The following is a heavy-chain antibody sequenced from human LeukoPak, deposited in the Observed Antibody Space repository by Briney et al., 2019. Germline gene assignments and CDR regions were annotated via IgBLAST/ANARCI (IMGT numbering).Heavy chain of an antibody. Sequence: PSETLSLTCTVFGGSISSYYWSWIRQPPGRGLEWVGYIYYSGSTNYNPSLKTRVTTSVDTSKNQLSLKLSSVTAADTAVYYCATMVQGIYTYFGSWGQGNLVAVSS. CDR1: GGSISSYY. V-gene: IGHV4-59*01. CDR3: ATMVQGIYTYFGS. CDR2: IYYSGST. D-gene: IGHD3-10*01. J-gene: IGHJ4*02.